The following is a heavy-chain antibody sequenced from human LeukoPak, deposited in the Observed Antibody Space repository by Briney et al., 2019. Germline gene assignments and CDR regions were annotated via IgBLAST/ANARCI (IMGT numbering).Heavy chain of an antibody. CDR3: ARGPSRPYYDFWSGYYFNY. D-gene: IGHD3-3*01. Sequence: ASVKVSCKASGYTFTSYDINWVRQATGQGLEWMGWMNPNSGNTSYAQKFQGRGTITTNTSISTAHMELSSLRSEHTAVYYCARGPSRPYYDFWSGYYFNYWGQGTLVTVSS. CDR1: GYTFTSYD. V-gene: IGHV1-8*03. CDR2: MNPNSGNT. J-gene: IGHJ4*02.